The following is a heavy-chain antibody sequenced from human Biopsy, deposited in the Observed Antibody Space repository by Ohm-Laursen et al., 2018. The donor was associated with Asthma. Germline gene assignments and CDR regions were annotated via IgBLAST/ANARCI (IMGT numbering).Heavy chain of an antibody. CDR1: GFAVSRDH. CDR2: IYSGGTS. CDR3: ARGDSSNWSHYYFDY. Sequence: SLRLSCAASGFAVSRDHMLWVRQAPGKGLEWVSVIYSGGTSHTADSVRGRFTISRDYSKNTLYLQIHSLRAEDTAVYYCARGDSSNWSHYYFDYWGQGTLVTVSS. D-gene: IGHD3-22*01. V-gene: IGHV3-53*01. J-gene: IGHJ4*02.